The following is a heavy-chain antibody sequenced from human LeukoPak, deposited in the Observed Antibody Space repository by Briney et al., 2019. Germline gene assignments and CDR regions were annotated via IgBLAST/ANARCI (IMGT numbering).Heavy chain of an antibody. Sequence: SETLSLTCTVSGGSISSSSYYWSWIRQPPGKGLEWIGSIYYSGSTYYNPSLKSRVTISVDTSKNQFSLKLSSVTAADTAVYYCASIWFGELLLSYNYWGQGTLVTVSS. CDR1: GGSISSSSYY. CDR3: ASIWFGELLLSYNY. V-gene: IGHV4-39*01. J-gene: IGHJ4*02. CDR2: IYYSGST. D-gene: IGHD3-10*01.